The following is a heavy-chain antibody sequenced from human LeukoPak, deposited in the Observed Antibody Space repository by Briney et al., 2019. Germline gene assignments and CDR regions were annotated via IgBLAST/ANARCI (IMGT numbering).Heavy chain of an antibody. CDR1: GGSFSGYY. CDR2: INHSGST. V-gene: IGHV4-34*01. Sequence: SETLSLTCAVYGGSFSGYYWSSIRQPPGKGLEWIGEINHSGSTNYNPSLKSRVTISEGTSKNQFSLKVTSVTAADTAVYYCARALADSSGYYSHFDSWGQGTLVTVSS. CDR3: ARALADSSGYYSHFDS. J-gene: IGHJ4*02. D-gene: IGHD3-22*01.